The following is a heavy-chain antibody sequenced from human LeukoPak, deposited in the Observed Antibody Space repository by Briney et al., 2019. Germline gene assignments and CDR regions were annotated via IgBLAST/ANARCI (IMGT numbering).Heavy chain of an antibody. D-gene: IGHD2-15*01. CDR1: GYSFASYW. CDR2: IYPGDSDT. CDR3: ARNGWFDAFDI. J-gene: IGHJ3*02. Sequence: GESLKISCKGSGYSFASYWVGWVRQMPGKGLEWKGIIYPGDSDTRYSPSFQGQVTISADKSISTAYLQWSSLKASDTAMYYCARNGWFDAFDIWGQGTMVTVSS. V-gene: IGHV5-51*01.